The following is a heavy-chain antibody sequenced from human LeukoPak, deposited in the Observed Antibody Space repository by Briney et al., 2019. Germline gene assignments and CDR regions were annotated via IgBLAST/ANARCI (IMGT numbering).Heavy chain of an antibody. D-gene: IGHD6-25*01. CDR1: GFTFSSYS. CDR3: ARLAAQDAFDI. V-gene: IGHV3-21*01. Sequence: PGGSLRLSCAASGFTFSSYSMNWVRQAPGKGLEWVSFISSSSSYIYYADSVKGRFTISRDNAKNSLYLQMNSLRAEDTAVYYCARLAAQDAFDIWGQGTMVTVSS. CDR2: ISSSSSYI. J-gene: IGHJ3*02.